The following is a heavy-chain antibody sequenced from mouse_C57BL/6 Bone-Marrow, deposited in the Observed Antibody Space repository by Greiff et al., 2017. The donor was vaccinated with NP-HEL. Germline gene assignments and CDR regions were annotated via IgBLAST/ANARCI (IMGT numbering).Heavy chain of an antibody. CDR2: INPYNGGT. CDR1: GYTFTDYY. V-gene: IGHV1-19*01. Sequence: EVKLVESGPVLVKPGASVKMSCKASGYTFTDYYMNWVKQSHGKSLEWIGVINPYNGGTSYNQKFKGKATLTVDKASSTAYMELNSLTSEDSAVYYWARKPTVVDYWGQGTTLTVSS. J-gene: IGHJ2*01. D-gene: IGHD1-1*01. CDR3: ARKPTVVDY.